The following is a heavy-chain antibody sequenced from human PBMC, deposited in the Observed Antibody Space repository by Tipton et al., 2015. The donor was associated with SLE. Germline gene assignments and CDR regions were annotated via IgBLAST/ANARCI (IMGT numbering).Heavy chain of an antibody. Sequence: LRLSCTVSGGSISSSSYYWGWIRQPPGKGLEWIGGIYYSGSTYYNPSLKSRVTISVDTSKSQFSLKLSSVTAADTAVYYCARGVWSGSFFDLWGRGTLVTVSS. CDR2: IYYSGST. V-gene: IGHV4-39*07. CDR1: GGSISSSSYY. J-gene: IGHJ2*01. D-gene: IGHD3-3*01. CDR3: ARGVWSGSFFDL.